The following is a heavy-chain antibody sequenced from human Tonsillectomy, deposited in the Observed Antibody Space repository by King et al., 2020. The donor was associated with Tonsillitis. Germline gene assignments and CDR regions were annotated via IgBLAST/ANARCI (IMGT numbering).Heavy chain of an antibody. CDR2: IKQDGSEQ. J-gene: IGHJ4*02. D-gene: IGHD1-26*01. CDR3: ARAPPRIVGATDFDY. CDR1: GFTFSSYW. Sequence: VQLVESGGGLVQPGGSLRLSCAASGFTFSSYWMSWVRQAPGKGLEWVANIKQDGSEQYYVDSVKGRFTISRDNGKNSLFLQLNSLRAEDTAVYYCARAPPRIVGATDFDYWGQGTLVTVSS. V-gene: IGHV3-7*01.